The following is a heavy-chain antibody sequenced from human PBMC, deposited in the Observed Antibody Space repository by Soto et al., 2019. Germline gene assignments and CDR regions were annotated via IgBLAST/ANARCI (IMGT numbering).Heavy chain of an antibody. D-gene: IGHD3-22*01. CDR3: ARRGYYYDSSGPGYYGMDV. CDR1: GYSFTSYW. J-gene: IGHJ6*02. V-gene: IGHV5-10-1*01. Sequence: PGESLKISCKGSGYSFTSYWISWVRQMPGKGLEWMGRIDPSDSYTNYSPSFQGHVTISADKSISTAYLQWSSLKASDTAMYYCARRGYYYDSSGPGYYGMDVWGQGTTVTVSS. CDR2: IDPSDSYT.